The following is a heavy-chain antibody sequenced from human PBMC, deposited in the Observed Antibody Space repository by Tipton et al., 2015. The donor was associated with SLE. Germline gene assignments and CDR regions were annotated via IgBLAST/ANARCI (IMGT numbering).Heavy chain of an antibody. CDR1: GGSISSGGYY. D-gene: IGHD3-16*01. V-gene: IGHV4-31*03. CDR2: IYYSGST. J-gene: IGHJ3*02. Sequence: TLSLTCTVSGGSISSGGYYWSWIRQHPGKGLEWIGSIYYSGSTYYNPSLKSRVTISVDTSKNQFSLKLSSVTAADTAVYYCAGRIMITFGGPIGAFDIWGQGTMVSVAS. CDR3: AGRIMITFGGPIGAFDI.